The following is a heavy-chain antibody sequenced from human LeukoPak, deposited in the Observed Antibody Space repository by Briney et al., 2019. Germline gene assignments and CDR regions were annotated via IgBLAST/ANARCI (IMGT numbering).Heavy chain of an antibody. V-gene: IGHV4-59*01. Sequence: SETLSLTCAVSRGSITGYYWSWLRQPPGKGLEWIGHISNSGTVTYSPSLKGRITIPVDTSENLFSLKLRSVTTADTAVYYCARVVRGYRFYFDYWGQGTLVTVSS. CDR1: RGSITGYY. CDR3: ARVVRGYRFYFDY. J-gene: IGHJ4*02. D-gene: IGHD5-18*01. CDR2: ISNSGTV.